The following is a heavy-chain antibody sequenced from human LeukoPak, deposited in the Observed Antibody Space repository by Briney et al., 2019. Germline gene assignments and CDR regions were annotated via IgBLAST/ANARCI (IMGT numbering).Heavy chain of an antibody. D-gene: IGHD2-15*01. CDR1: GFTFSNYE. J-gene: IGHJ4*02. V-gene: IGHV3-48*03. CDR3: AKDLCSGGSCYFFDY. CDR2: ISSSGTTI. Sequence: GGSLRLSCAASGFTFSNYEMNWVRQAPGKGLEWVSYISSSGTTIYYSDSVKGRVSISRDNAKNSLFLQMNSLRAEDTAVYYCAKDLCSGGSCYFFDYWGQGTLVTVSS.